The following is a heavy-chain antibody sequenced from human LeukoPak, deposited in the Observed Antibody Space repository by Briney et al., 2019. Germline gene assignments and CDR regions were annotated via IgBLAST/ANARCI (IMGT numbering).Heavy chain of an antibody. V-gene: IGHV3-30-3*01. J-gene: IGHJ6*02. D-gene: IGHD3-3*01. CDR1: GFTFSSYA. CDR2: ISYDGSSK. CDR3: AKGFLESSYGMDV. Sequence: GGSLRLSCAASGFTFSSYAMHWVRQAPGKGLEWVAVISYDGSSKNYADSVKGRFTISRDNAKNSLYLQMNSLRAEDTALYYCAKGFLESSYGMDVWGQGTTVTVSS.